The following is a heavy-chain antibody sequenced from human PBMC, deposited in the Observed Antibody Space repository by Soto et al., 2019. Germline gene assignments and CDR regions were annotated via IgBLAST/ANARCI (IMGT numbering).Heavy chain of an antibody. Sequence: VKVSCKASGYTFTSYAMHWVRQAPGQRLEWMGWINAGNGNTKYSQKFQGRVTITRDTSASTAYMELSSLRSEDTAVYYCARGGEYYDFWSGYYTSNYYYYGMDVWGQGTTVTVSS. CDR1: GYTFTSYA. CDR2: INAGNGNT. CDR3: ARGGEYYDFWSGYYTSNYYYYGMDV. V-gene: IGHV1-3*01. J-gene: IGHJ6*02. D-gene: IGHD3-3*01.